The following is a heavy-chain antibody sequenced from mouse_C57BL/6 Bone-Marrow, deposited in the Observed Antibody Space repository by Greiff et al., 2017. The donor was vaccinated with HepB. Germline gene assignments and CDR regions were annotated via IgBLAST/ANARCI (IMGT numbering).Heavy chain of an antibody. CDR3: ARGDSNYAFDV. V-gene: IGHV1-69*01. CDR2: IDPSDSYT. Sequence: VQLQQPGAELVMPGASVKLSCTASGYTFTSYWMPWVKQRPGQGLEWIGEIDPSDSYTNYNQKFKGKSTLTVDKSSSTAYMQLSSLTSEDSAVYYCARGDSNYAFDVWGTGTTVTVSS. J-gene: IGHJ1*03. D-gene: IGHD2-5*01. CDR1: GYTFTSYW.